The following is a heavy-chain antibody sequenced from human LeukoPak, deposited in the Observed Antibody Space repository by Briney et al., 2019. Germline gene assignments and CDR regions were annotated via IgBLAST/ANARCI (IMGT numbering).Heavy chain of an antibody. CDR2: IYYSGST. D-gene: IGHD2/OR15-2a*01. CDR3: ARVAVGKEYPFDY. J-gene: IGHJ4*02. Sequence: PSETLSLTCTVSGGSISNGDYYWGWIRQPPGKGLEWIGSIYYSGSTYYNPSLKSRVTISVDTSKNQFSLKLSSVTAADTAVYYCARVAVGKEYPFDYWGQGTLVTVSS. CDR1: GGSISNGDYY. V-gene: IGHV4-39*07.